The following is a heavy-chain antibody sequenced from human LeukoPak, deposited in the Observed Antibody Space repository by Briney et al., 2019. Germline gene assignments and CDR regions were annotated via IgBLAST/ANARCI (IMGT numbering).Heavy chain of an antibody. J-gene: IGHJ3*02. CDR3: ADSSGYRNDAFDI. CDR1: GGTFSSYA. V-gene: IGHV1-69*13. D-gene: IGHD3-22*01. Sequence: ASVKVSCKASGGTFSSYAISWVRQAPGQGLEWMGGIIPIFGTANYAQKFQGRVTITADESTSTAYMELSSLRSEDTAVYYCADSSGYRNDAFDIWGQGKMVTVSS. CDR2: IIPIFGTA.